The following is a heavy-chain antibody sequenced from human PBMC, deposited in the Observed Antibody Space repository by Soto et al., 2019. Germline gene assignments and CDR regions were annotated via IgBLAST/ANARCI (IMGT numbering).Heavy chain of an antibody. Sequence: EVQLVNSGGGLVQPGGSLRLSCVASGFTFSSYGMNWVRQAPGKGLEWVSYISSGPVTTNYADSVKGRFTISRDNAKSSLYLQLNSLRDDDTAVYYCAREGVYGDNFDYWGQGTLVTVSS. J-gene: IGHJ4*02. D-gene: IGHD4-17*01. V-gene: IGHV3-48*02. CDR3: AREGVYGDNFDY. CDR2: ISSGPVTT. CDR1: GFTFSSYG.